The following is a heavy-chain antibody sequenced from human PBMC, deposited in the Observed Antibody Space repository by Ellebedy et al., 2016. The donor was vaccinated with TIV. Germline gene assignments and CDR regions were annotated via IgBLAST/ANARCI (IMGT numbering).Heavy chain of an antibody. J-gene: IGHJ6*02. V-gene: IGHV2-70*11. Sequence: SGPTLVKPTQTLTLTCTFSGFSLSSSGMCVSWIRQPPGKALEWLARIDWDGDTYYSTSLKTRLTISKDTSKNQVVLTMTDMGPVDTATYYRARIREKYYETGRIGDYYNGLDVWGQGTTVTVSS. CDR2: IDWDGDT. D-gene: IGHD3-22*01. CDR1: GFSLSSSGMC. CDR3: ARIREKYYETGRIGDYYNGLDV.